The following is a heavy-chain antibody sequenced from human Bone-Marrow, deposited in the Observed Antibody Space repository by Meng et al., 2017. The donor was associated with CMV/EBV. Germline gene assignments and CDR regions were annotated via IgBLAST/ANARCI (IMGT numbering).Heavy chain of an antibody. Sequence: GESLKISCEASGYTFSGYWMYWVRQAPGKGLVWVSRINTDGFNRDYADSVEGRFTISRDNAKNSLYLQMNSLRAEDTAVYYCARNIQLLNFWGQGTLVTVSS. CDR2: INTDGFNR. CDR1: GYTFSGYW. D-gene: IGHD5-18*01. V-gene: IGHV3-74*01. J-gene: IGHJ4*01. CDR3: ARNIQLLNF.